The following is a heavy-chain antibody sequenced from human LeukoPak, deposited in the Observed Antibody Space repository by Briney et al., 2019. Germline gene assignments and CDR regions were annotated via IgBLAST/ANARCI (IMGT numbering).Heavy chain of an antibody. D-gene: IGHD3-16*01. CDR2: ISGSGGST. J-gene: IGHJ4*02. CDR3: AKGYYDYVWGSYYFDY. Sequence: GGSLRLSCAASGFTFSSYAMSWVRQAPGKGLEWVSAISGSGGSTYYADSVKGRFTISRDNSRDTLYLQMNSLRAEDTAVYYCAKGYYDYVWGSYYFDYWGQVTLVTVSS. V-gene: IGHV3-23*01. CDR1: GFTFSSYA.